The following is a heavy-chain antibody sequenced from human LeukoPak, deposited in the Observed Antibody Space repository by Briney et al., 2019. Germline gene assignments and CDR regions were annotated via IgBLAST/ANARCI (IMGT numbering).Heavy chain of an antibody. D-gene: IGHD3/OR15-3a*01. CDR2: VNPNSGDP. CDR3: ARVLGRTVRYDGFDM. J-gene: IGHJ3*02. V-gene: IGHV1-2*02. CDR1: GYSFTAYY. Sequence: GASVKVSCKASGYSFTAYYIHWVRQAPGQGLEWMGWVNPNSGDPNYAEKFQGRVTMTRDTSIRTVFLNLPSLRSDDTAMYYCARVLGRTVRYDGFDMWGQGTVVTVSS.